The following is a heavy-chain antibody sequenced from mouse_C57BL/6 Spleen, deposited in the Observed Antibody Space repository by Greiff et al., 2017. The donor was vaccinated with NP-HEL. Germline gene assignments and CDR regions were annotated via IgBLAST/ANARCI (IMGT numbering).Heavy chain of an antibody. CDR1: GYTFTDYY. CDR3: ARGVYGSSDWFAY. Sequence: VQLQQSGPELVKPGASVKISCKASGYTFTDYYMNWVKQSHGKSLEWIGDINPNNGGTSYNQKFKGKATLTVDKSSSTAYMELRSLTSEDSAVYYCARGVYGSSDWFAYWGQGTLVTVSA. J-gene: IGHJ3*01. D-gene: IGHD1-1*01. V-gene: IGHV1-26*01. CDR2: INPNNGGT.